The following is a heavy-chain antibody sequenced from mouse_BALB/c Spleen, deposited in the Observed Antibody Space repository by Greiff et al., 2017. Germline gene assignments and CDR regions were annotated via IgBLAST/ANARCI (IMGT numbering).Heavy chain of an antibody. Sequence: DVHLVESGPGLVKPSQSLSLTCTVTGYSITSDYAWNWIRQFPGNKLEWMGYISYSGSTSYNPSLKSRISITRDTSKNQFFLQLNSVTTEDTATYYCARLGAYWGQGTLVTVSA. CDR1: GYSITSDYA. CDR3: ARLGAY. V-gene: IGHV3-2*02. J-gene: IGHJ3*01. CDR2: ISYSGST. D-gene: IGHD4-1*01.